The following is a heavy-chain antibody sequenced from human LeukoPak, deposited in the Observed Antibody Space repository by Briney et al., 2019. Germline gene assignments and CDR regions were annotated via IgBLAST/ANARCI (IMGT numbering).Heavy chain of an antibody. V-gene: IGHV1-8*01. D-gene: IGHD1-26*01. CDR2: MNPNSGNT. CDR3: ARVIMTPGGWFDP. CDR1: GYTFTSYD. J-gene: IGHJ5*02. Sequence: ASVKVSCKASGYTFTSYDINWVRQATGQGLEWMGWMNPNSGNTGYAQKFQGRVTMTGNTSISTAYMELSSLRSEDTAVYYCARVIMTPGGWFDPWGQGTLVTVSS.